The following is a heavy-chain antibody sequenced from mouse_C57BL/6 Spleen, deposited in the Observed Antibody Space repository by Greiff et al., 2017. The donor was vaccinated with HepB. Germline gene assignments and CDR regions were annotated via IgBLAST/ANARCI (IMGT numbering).Heavy chain of an antibody. Sequence: QVQLQQSGAELVRPGASVTLSCKASGYTFTDYEMHWVKQTPVHGLEWIGAIDPETGGTAYNQKFKGKAILTADKSSSTAYMELRSLTSEDSAVYYCTRSGYYGYQGAYWGQGTLVTVSA. V-gene: IGHV1-15*01. D-gene: IGHD1-2*01. CDR2: IDPETGGT. J-gene: IGHJ3*01. CDR3: TRSGYYGYQGAY. CDR1: GYTFTDYE.